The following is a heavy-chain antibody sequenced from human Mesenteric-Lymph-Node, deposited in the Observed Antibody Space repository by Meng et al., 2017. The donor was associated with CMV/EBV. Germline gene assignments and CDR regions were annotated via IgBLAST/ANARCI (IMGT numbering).Heavy chain of an antibody. CDR1: GDSVSNDGAA. CDR3: ARGTGTLDY. J-gene: IGHJ4*02. D-gene: IGHD1-7*01. Sequence: CAISGDSVSNDGAAWNWFRQSPSRGIEWLGRTYYRSKWYEDYAVSVKDRLTINPDTSKNQFSLQLNSVTPEDTALYYCARGTGTLDYWGQGTLVTVSS. V-gene: IGHV6-1*01. CDR2: TYYRSKWYE.